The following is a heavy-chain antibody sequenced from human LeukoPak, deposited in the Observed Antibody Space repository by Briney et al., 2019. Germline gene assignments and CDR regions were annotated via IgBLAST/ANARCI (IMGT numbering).Heavy chain of an antibody. J-gene: IGHJ4*02. CDR1: GYTFIGYY. CDR2: INPTSGGT. Sequence: ASVKVSCKASGYTFIGYYLHWVRQAPGQGLEWMGWINPTSGGTNYAQKFQDRVTMTRDTSINAAYMELSRLTSDDTAVYYCARLVGLSTTASYWGQGTLVIVSS. V-gene: IGHV1-2*02. CDR3: ARLVGLSTTASY. D-gene: IGHD5/OR15-5a*01.